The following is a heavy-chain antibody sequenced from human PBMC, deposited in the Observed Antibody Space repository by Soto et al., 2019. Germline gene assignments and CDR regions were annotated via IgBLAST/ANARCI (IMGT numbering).Heavy chain of an antibody. J-gene: IGHJ4*02. CDR2: IYFSGKT. Sequence: SETLSLTCTVTGDFISTTSCYWGWIRQSPGKGLEWIGSIYFSGKTYYSPSLKSRVSISVDPSKNQFSLNLRSVTAADTAVYFCARHLSESGYDLNYWGQGSLVTVSS. V-gene: IGHV4-39*01. CDR3: ARHLSESGYDLNY. D-gene: IGHD5-12*01. CDR1: GDFISTTSCY.